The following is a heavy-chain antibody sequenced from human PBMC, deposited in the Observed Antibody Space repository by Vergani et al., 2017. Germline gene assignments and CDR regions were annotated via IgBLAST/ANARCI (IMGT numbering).Heavy chain of an antibody. CDR1: GGSFGSYG. CDR3: ARVAGATFWYFDL. CDR2: IIPMLGTV. J-gene: IGHJ2*01. D-gene: IGHD1-26*01. Sequence: QVQLVQSGAEVKRPGASVKVSCKSSGGSFGSYGITWVRQAPGQGLEWGGGIIPMLGTVNYAQRFEDRVTITADESTTTAYMELSRLRSEDTAVYYCARVAGATFWYFDLWGRGTLVTVSS. V-gene: IGHV1-69*01.